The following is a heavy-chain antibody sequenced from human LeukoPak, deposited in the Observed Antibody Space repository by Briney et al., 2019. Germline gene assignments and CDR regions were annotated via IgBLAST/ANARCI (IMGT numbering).Heavy chain of an antibody. D-gene: IGHD2-21*01. CDR1: GFTFNTYA. CDR3: AKDPRAMGRYFFDD. CDR2: ISSRGDIT. J-gene: IGHJ4*01. V-gene: IGHV3-23*01. Sequence: GGSLRLSCVASGFTFNTYAMSWVRQRPGQGPEWVSMISSRGDITDYAESVKDRFTISRDNAKRTLYLQLESPRGEDTAMYYCAKDPRAMGRYFFDDWGQGTLVTASS.